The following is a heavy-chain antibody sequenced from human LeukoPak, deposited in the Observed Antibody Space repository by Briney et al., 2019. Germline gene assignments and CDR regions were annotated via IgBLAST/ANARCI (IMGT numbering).Heavy chain of an antibody. CDR1: GYTFTSYG. Sequence: ASVKVSCKASGYTFTSYGIRWVRQAPGKGLEWMGGFDPEDGETIYAQKFQGRVTMTEDTSTDTAYMELSSLRSEDTAVYYCATPQGHYYDSSGYYQALDYWGQGTLVTVSS. V-gene: IGHV1-24*01. CDR3: ATPQGHYYDSSGYYQALDY. J-gene: IGHJ4*02. CDR2: FDPEDGET. D-gene: IGHD3-22*01.